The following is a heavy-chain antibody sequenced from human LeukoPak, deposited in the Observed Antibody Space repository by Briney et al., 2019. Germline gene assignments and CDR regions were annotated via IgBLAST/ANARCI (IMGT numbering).Heavy chain of an antibody. V-gene: IGHV3-74*01. CDR1: GFPFRSYW. D-gene: IGHD5-24*01. CDR3: ARDDGDGYIHYFDY. Sequence: GGSLRLSCTAPGFPFRSYWMHWVRQAPGKGLVWVSGINSDERIKKNADSAKGRFTISRDNAKNTLYLQMNSLRADDTAVYYCARDDGDGYIHYFDYWGQGTLVTVSS. CDR2: INSDERIK. J-gene: IGHJ4*02.